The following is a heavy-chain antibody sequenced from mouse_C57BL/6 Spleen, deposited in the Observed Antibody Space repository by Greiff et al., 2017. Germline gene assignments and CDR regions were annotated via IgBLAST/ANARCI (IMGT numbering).Heavy chain of an antibody. CDR1: GYTFTSYW. CDR3: ARSGNYAMDD. J-gene: IGHJ4*01. CDR2: IDPSDSET. Sequence: QVQLQQPGAELVRPGSSVKLSCKASGYTFTSYWMHWVKQRPIQGLEWIGNIDPSDSETHYTQKFKDKATLTVDKSSSTAYMQLSSLTSEDSAVYYCARSGNYAMDDWGQGTSVTVST. V-gene: IGHV1-52*01.